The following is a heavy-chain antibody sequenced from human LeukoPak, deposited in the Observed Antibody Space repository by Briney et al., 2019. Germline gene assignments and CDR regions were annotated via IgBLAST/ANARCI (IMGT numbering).Heavy chain of an antibody. CDR1: GYTFTSYG. CDR3: ARVQMVRGVLIPEYFQH. Sequence: ASVTVSCKSSGYTFTSYGISWVRQAPGQGPEWMGWISAYNGDTNDAQKFQGRVTMTTETSTSTAYMELRSLRSDDTAVYYCARVQMVRGVLIPEYFQHWGQGTLVTVSS. CDR2: ISAYNGDT. J-gene: IGHJ1*01. D-gene: IGHD3-10*01. V-gene: IGHV1-18*01.